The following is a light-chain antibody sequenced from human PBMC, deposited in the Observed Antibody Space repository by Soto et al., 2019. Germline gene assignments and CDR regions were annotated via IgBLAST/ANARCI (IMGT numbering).Light chain of an antibody. CDR2: SAS. CDR1: QSVGNN. V-gene: IGKV3-15*01. Sequence: ILMTQSPGTLSVSPWERVTLSCRASQSVGNNLAWHQQKPGQAPRLLIYSASTRATGFPARFSGSWSGTESTLTISGLQSDYFATYYCQQYKSYLTFGQGTKVDIK. J-gene: IGKJ1*01. CDR3: QQYKSYLT.